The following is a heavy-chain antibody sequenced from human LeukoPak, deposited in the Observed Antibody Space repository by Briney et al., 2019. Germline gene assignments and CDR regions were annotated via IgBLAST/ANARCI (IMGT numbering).Heavy chain of an antibody. V-gene: IGHV4-59*01. CDR1: GGSISSYY. Sequence: SETLSLTCTVSGGSISSYYWSWIRQPPGKGLEWIGYIYYSGSTNYNPSLKSRVTISVDTSKNQFSLKLSSVTAADTAVYYCARHSVSYSRFDYWGQGTLVTVSS. J-gene: IGHJ4*02. CDR2: IYYSGST. CDR3: ARHSVSYSRFDY. D-gene: IGHD1-26*01.